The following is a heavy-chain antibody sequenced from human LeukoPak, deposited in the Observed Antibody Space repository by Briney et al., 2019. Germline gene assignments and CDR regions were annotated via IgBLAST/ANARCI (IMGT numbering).Heavy chain of an antibody. Sequence: GGSLRLSCAASGFTFSSYSMNWVRQAPGKGLEWVSYISSSSSTLYYADYVKGRFTSSRENAKNSLYLQMNSLRAEDTAVYYCARVMSSFTHDYWGQGTLVTVSS. CDR1: GFTFSSYS. V-gene: IGHV3-48*04. J-gene: IGHJ4*02. CDR2: ISSSSSTL. D-gene: IGHD6-6*01. CDR3: ARVMSSFTHDY.